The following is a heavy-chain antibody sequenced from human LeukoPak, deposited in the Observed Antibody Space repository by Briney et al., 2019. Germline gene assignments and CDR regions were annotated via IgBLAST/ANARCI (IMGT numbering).Heavy chain of an antibody. V-gene: IGHV4-59*08. CDR3: ARHLDYYDSSGYYGIWYFDL. Sequence: SETLSLTCTVSGGSISSYYWSRIRQPPGKGLEWIGYIYYSGSTNYNPSLKSRVTISVDTSKNQFSLKLSSVTAADTAVYYCARHLDYYDSSGYYGIWYFDLWGRGTLVTVSS. D-gene: IGHD3-22*01. J-gene: IGHJ2*01. CDR2: IYYSGST. CDR1: GGSISSYY.